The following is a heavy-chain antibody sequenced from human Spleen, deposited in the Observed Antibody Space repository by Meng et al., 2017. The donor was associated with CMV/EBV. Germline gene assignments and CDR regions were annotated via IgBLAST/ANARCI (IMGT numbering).Heavy chain of an antibody. CDR2: IYYSGST. J-gene: IGHJ6*02. D-gene: IGHD4-17*01. CDR1: GGSVSSGSYY. CDR3: TRGRGPHYGPLYYYFAMDV. Sequence: GSLRLSCTVSGGSVSSGSYYWSWIRQPPGKGLEWIGYIYYSGSTNYNPSLKSRVTISVDTSKNQFSLKLTPVTAADTAVYYCTRGRGPHYGPLYYYFAMDVWGQGTTVTVSS. V-gene: IGHV4-61*01.